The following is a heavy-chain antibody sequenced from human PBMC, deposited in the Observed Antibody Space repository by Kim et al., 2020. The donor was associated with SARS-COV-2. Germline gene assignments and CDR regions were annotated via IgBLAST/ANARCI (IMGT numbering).Heavy chain of an antibody. J-gene: IGHJ6*02. CDR2: ISSSSYI. D-gene: IGHD6-19*01. CDR1: GFTFSSYS. CDR3: AGDQGVSVAVAGTGNYYYGMDV. V-gene: IGHV3-21*01. Sequence: GGSLRLSCAASGFTFSSYSMNWVRQAPGKGLEWVSSISSSSYIYYADSVKGRFTISRYNAKNSLYLQMHSLRAEETAVYYCAGDQGVSVAVAGTGNYYYGMDVGGQGTTVTVSS.